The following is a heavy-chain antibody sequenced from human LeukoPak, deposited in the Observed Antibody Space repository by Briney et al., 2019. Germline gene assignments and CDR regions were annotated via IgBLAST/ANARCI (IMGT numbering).Heavy chain of an antibody. CDR2: LHSGGHT. V-gene: IGHV3-66*02. J-gene: IGHJ4*02. CDR1: GFTISSNY. D-gene: IGHD6-6*01. CDR3: ANSYSSSSPPGD. Sequence: GGSLRLSCAASGFTISSNYLSWVRQAPGKGLVWVSALHSGGHTFYADSVRGRFSISRDNSKNTLYLQMSSLRAEDTAVYYCANSYSSSSPPGDWGQGTLVTVSS.